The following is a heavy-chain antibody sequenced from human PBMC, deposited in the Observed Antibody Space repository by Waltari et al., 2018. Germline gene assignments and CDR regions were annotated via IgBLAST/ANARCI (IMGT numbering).Heavy chain of an antibody. CDR3: AREKLMGEYIDY. J-gene: IGHJ4*02. CDR1: GFNFDDHG. V-gene: IGHV3-20*04. Sequence: EVQLVESGGGVRRPGGSLRLSCAASGFNFDDHGMRWVRQAPGKGLEWVYSSNWNGGRTCYADSVRGRFTISRDNAKNALYLQMNSLRADDTALYYCAREKLMGEYIDYWGQGTLVTVSS. D-gene: IGHD2-15*01. CDR2: SNWNGGRT.